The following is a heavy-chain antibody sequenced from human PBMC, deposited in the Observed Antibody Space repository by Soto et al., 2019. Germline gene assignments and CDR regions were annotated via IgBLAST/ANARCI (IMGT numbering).Heavy chain of an antibody. V-gene: IGHV4-59*01. J-gene: IGHJ4*02. CDR1: GGSISPYY. CDR3: ARTDGPLDY. CDR2: IYYSGNT. Sequence: QVQLQESGPGLVKPSETLSLTCTVSGGSISPYYWSWIRQPPGKGLEWIGHIYYSGNTNYNPSLKSRVTISLDTSNNQFSLKLTSVTAADTAVYYCARTDGPLDYWGQGTLVTVSS.